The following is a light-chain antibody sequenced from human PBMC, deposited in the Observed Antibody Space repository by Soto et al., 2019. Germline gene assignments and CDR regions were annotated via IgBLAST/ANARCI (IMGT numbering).Light chain of an antibody. CDR2: SAS. V-gene: IGKV1-27*01. J-gene: IGKJ4*02. Sequence: IQMTQSPSSLSASVGDRVTITCRASQVITNFLAWYQQKPGKVPRLLIYSASTLKSGVPSRFSGSGSGTDFTLTISSLQPEDVGTYYCQKYNSAPLTFGGGTKVEIK. CDR1: QVITNF. CDR3: QKYNSAPLT.